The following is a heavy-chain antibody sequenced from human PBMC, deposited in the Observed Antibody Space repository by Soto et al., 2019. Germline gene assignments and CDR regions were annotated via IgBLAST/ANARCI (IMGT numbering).Heavy chain of an antibody. V-gene: IGHV1-3*01. Sequence: GASVKVSCKASGYTFTSYAMHWVRQAPGQRLEWMGWINAGNGNTKYSQKFQGRVTITRDTSASTAYMELSSLRSEDTAVYYCASALQDTAMVYYYYYMDVWGKGTTVTVSS. CDR1: GYTFTSYA. J-gene: IGHJ6*03. CDR2: INAGNGNT. CDR3: ASALQDTAMVYYYYYMDV. D-gene: IGHD5-18*01.